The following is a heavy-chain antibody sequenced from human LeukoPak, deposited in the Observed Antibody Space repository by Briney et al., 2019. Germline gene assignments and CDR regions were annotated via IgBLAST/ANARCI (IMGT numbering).Heavy chain of an antibody. CDR3: ARYCSSTNCYKGGFDP. CDR2: IYYSGST. V-gene: IGHV4-31*03. D-gene: IGHD2-2*02. J-gene: IGHJ5*02. Sequence: SETLSLTCTVSGGSISSGGYYWSRIRQHPGKGLEWIGYIYYSGSTYSNPSLKSRVTISVDTSKNQFSLNLSSVTAADTAVYYCARYCSSTNCYKGGFDPWGQGTLVTVSP. CDR1: GGSISSGGYY.